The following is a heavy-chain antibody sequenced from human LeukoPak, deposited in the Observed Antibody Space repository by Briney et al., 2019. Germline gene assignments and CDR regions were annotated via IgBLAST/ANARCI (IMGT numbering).Heavy chain of an antibody. D-gene: IGHD6-13*01. V-gene: IGHV4-4*07. CDR1: GGSISRYY. CDR2: VYTSGST. CDR3: ARERGGNRYSSSWPRFDY. Sequence: SETLSLTCTVSGGSISRYYWSWIRQPAGKGLEWIGRVYTSGSTNYNPSLKSRVTISVDTSKNQFSLKLSSVTAADTAVYYCARERGGNRYSSSWPRFDYWGQGTLVTVSS. J-gene: IGHJ4*02.